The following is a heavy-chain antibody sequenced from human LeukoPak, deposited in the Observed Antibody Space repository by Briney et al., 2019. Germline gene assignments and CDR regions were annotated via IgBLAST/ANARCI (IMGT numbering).Heavy chain of an antibody. J-gene: IGHJ4*02. CDR2: IYYTGTT. Sequence: SETLSLTCTVFGGSMNINNYYWAWIRQPPGKGLEWIGSIYYTGTTYYNPSLNYRVTISVDTSKNQFSLRLTSVTAADTAVYYCARVGGSTVNDYWGQGTLVTVSS. CDR1: GGSMNINNYY. V-gene: IGHV4-39*07. D-gene: IGHD3-16*01. CDR3: ARVGGSTVNDY.